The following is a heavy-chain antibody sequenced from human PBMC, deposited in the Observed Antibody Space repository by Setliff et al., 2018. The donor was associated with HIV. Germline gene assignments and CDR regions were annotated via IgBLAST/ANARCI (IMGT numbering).Heavy chain of an antibody. J-gene: IGHJ4*02. CDR2: ISAYNGYT. V-gene: IGHV1-18*01. CDR3: ARDGYYYDGSAYSTFDY. Sequence: ASVKVSCKASGYTFINYGISWVRQAPGQGLEWMGWISAYNGYTNYAQQLQGRVTMTTDTSTSTAYMELRSLRSDDTAVYYCARDGYYYDGSAYSTFDYWGQGTLVTVSS. CDR1: GYTFINYG. D-gene: IGHD3-22*01.